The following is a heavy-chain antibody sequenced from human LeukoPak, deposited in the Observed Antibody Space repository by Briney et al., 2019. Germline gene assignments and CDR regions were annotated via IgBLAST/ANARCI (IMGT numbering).Heavy chain of an antibody. CDR1: GFTFDRYT. D-gene: IGHD7-27*01. J-gene: IGHJ4*02. CDR3: AKVRVARWGWDYFDG. V-gene: IGHV3-43*01. Sequence: GGSLRLSCSASGFTFDRYTMHWVRQVPGKGLQWVSLISPDSRHIYYSDSVEGRFTISRDNTKNSLYLQMNSLRLEDTALYYCAKVRVARWGWDYFDGWGQGALVSVSS. CDR2: ISPDSRHI.